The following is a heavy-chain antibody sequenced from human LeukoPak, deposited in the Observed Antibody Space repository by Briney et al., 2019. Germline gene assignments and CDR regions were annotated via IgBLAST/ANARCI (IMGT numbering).Heavy chain of an antibody. CDR3: ARDRDGLFDY. V-gene: IGHV4-59*01. J-gene: IGHJ4*02. D-gene: IGHD5-24*01. Sequence: PSETLSLTCTVSGGSLSSYYWSWIRQPPGRGLEWIGYIYYSGSTNYNPSLKSRVTISVDTSKNQFSLKLSSVTAADTAVYYCARDRDGLFDYWGQGTLVTVSS. CDR2: IYYSGST. CDR1: GGSLSSYY.